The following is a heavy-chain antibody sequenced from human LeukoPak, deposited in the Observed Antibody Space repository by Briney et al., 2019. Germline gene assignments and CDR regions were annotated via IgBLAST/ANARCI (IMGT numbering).Heavy chain of an antibody. CDR3: GTRYYGSGADY. J-gene: IGHJ4*02. V-gene: IGHV1-69*05. CDR1: GGTFSSYA. D-gene: IGHD3-10*01. Sequence: SVKVSCKASGGTFSSYAISWVRQAPGQGVEWMGRIIPIFGTANYAQKFQGRVTITTDESTSTACMELSSGRFEDRAVYYCGTRYYGSGADYWGQGTLVTVSS. CDR2: IIPIFGTA.